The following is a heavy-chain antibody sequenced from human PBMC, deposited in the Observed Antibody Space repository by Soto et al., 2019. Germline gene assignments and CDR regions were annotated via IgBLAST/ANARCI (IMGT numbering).Heavy chain of an antibody. D-gene: IGHD4-17*01. CDR2: IKSKTDGGTT. CDR1: GFTFSNAW. V-gene: IGHV3-15*07. J-gene: IGHJ6*02. CDR3: TTDGFYGDSPGGYYYGMDV. Sequence: EVQLVESGGGLVKPGGSLRLSCAASGFTFSNAWMNWVRQAPGKGLEWVGRIKSKTDGGTTDYAAPVKGRFTISRDDSNNTLHLQMNSLKTEDTAVYYCTTDGFYGDSPGGYYYGMDVWGQGTTVTVSS.